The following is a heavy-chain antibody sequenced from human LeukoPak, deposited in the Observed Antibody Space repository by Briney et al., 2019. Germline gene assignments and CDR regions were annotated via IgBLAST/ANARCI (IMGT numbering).Heavy chain of an antibody. D-gene: IGHD3-10*01. Sequence: SETLSLTCTVSGGSISSSSYYWGWIRPPPGKGLEWIGSIYYIGSTYNNPSLKSRVTISVDTSKNQFSLKLSSVTAADTAVYYCARRGKYYVSGTWFDPWGHGTLVTVSS. CDR2: IYYIGST. J-gene: IGHJ5*02. CDR1: GGSISSSSYY. CDR3: ARRGKYYVSGTWFDP. V-gene: IGHV4-39*01.